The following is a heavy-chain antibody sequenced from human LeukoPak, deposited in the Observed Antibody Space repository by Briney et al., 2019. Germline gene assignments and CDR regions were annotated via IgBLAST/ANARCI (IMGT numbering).Heavy chain of an antibody. CDR1: GFTFSSYG. V-gene: IGHV3-30*18. Sequence: GGSLRLYCAASGFTFSSYGMQWVRQAPGKGLEWVALISYDGSNKYYADSVKGRFTISRDNSKNTLYLQMNSLRAEDTAVYYCAKDLRGYCSSTSCYGGPVPVDYWGQGTLVTVSS. CDR2: ISYDGSNK. D-gene: IGHD2-2*01. J-gene: IGHJ4*02. CDR3: AKDLRGYCSSTSCYGGPVPVDY.